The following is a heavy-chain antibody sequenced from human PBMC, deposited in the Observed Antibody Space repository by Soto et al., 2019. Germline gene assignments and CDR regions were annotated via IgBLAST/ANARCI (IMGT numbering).Heavy chain of an antibody. CDR1: GGSISSGDYY. V-gene: IGHV4-30-4*01. CDR2: IYYSGST. J-gene: IGHJ5*02. CDR3: AREISSWYPNWFDP. D-gene: IGHD6-13*01. Sequence: SETLSLTCTVSGGSISSGDYYWSWIRQPPGKGLEWIGYIYYSGSTYYNPSLKSRVTISVDTSKNQFSLKLSSVTAADTAVYYCAREISSWYPNWFDPWGQGTLVTVSS.